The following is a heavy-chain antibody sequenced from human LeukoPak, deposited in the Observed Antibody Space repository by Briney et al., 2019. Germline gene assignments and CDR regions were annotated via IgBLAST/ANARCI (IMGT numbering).Heavy chain of an antibody. CDR1: GYTFTGYY. CDR2: INPNSGGT. V-gene: IGHV1-2*04. Sequence: ASVKVSCKASGYTFTGYYMHWVRQAPGQGLEWMGWINPNSGGTNYAQKFQGWVTMTRDTSISTAYMELSRLRSDDTAVYYCARARDYGDYSWYFDYWGQGTLVTVSS. CDR3: ARARDYGDYSWYFDY. D-gene: IGHD4-17*01. J-gene: IGHJ4*02.